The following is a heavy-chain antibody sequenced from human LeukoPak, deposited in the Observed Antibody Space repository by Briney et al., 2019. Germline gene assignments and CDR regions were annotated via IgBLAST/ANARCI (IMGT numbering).Heavy chain of an antibody. J-gene: IGHJ6*03. V-gene: IGHV1-46*01. CDR1: GYTFTSYY. D-gene: IGHD4-17*01. Sequence: ASVKVSCKASGYTFTSYYMHWVRQAPGQGLEWMGIINPSGGSTSYAQKFQGRVTMTRDMSTSTVYMELSSLRSEDTAVYYCASIGGDYGDYGDFSYMDVWGKGTTVTVSS. CDR3: ASIGGDYGDYGDFSYMDV. CDR2: INPSGGST.